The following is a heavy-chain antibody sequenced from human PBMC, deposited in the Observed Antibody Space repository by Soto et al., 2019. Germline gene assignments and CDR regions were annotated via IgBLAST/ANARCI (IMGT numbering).Heavy chain of an antibody. J-gene: IGHJ4*02. V-gene: IGHV3-48*01. CDR3: LNGDYY. D-gene: IGHD2-21*02. Sequence: EEQLVESGGGLVQPGGSLRLSCAASGFSFNSHYMTWVRQPPGKGLEWVSSINRDSSIIYYADSVRGRFTISGDNAQNSLYLQMNSLSADDTAVYFCLNGDYYVGQGTLVTVSS. CDR2: INRDSSII. CDR1: GFSFNSHY.